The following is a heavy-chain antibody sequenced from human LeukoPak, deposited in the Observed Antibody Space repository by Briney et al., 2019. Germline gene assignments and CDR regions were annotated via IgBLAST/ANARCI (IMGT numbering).Heavy chain of an antibody. J-gene: IGHJ3*02. CDR3: ARSSGYDLDAFDI. CDR2: IKQDGSEK. CDR1: GFTFSSYW. Sequence: GGSLRLSCAASGFTFSSYWMSWVRQAPGKGLEWVANIKQDGSEKYYVDSVKGRFTISGDNAKNSLYLQMNSLRAEDTAVYYCARSSGYDLDAFDIWGQGTMVTVSS. V-gene: IGHV3-7*01. D-gene: IGHD5-12*01.